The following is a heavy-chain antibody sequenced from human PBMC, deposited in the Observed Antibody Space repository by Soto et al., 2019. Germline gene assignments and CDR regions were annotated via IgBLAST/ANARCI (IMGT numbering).Heavy chain of an antibody. Sequence: QVQLQESGPGLVKPSETLSLTCTVSGGTISRYYWSWIRQPPGKGLEWIGYMYNTGSTVYNPSFPSRATTSVDTSKNLCSLKLNSVSAADTAVYYCARDLWGYCGTDCYPLDVWGQGTTVTVSS. D-gene: IGHD2-21*02. CDR3: ARDLWGYCGTDCYPLDV. J-gene: IGHJ6*02. CDR1: GGTISRYY. V-gene: IGHV4-59*01. CDR2: MYNTGST.